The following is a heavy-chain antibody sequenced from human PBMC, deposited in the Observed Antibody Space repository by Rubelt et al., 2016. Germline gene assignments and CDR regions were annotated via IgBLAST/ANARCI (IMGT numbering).Heavy chain of an antibody. D-gene: IGHD5-18*01. J-gene: IGHJ6*02. Sequence: GGGVVQPGRSLRLSCAASGFTFSSYAMHWVRQAPGKGLEWVAVISYDGSNKYYADSVKGRFTISRDNSKNTLYLQMNSLRAEDTAVYYCARAGTTMGLYYYYGMDVWGQGTTVTVSS. CDR3: ARAGTTMGLYYYYGMDV. V-gene: IGHV3-30*04. CDR2: ISYDGSNK. CDR1: GFTFSSYA.